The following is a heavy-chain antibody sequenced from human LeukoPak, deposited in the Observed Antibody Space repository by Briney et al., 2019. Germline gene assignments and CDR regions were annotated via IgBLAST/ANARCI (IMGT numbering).Heavy chain of an antibody. CDR3: ARDPGYYDSSGYYPHNY. J-gene: IGHJ4*02. CDR1: GYTFTGYY. V-gene: IGHV1-46*01. Sequence: ASVKVSCKASGYTFTGYYMHWVRQAPGQGLEWMGIINPSGGSTSYAQKFQGRVTMTRDMSTSTVYMELSSLRYEDTAVYYCARDPGYYDSSGYYPHNYWGQGTLVTVSS. D-gene: IGHD3-22*01. CDR2: INPSGGST.